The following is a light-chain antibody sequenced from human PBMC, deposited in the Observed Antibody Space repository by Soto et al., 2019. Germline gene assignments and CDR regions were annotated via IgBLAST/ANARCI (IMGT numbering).Light chain of an antibody. Sequence: DIQMTQSPSSLSASVGDRVTITCRASQGISNYLAWYQQKPGKVPKLLIYAASTLQSGVPSRFSGNGSGTDFTPTISSLQPEDGATYYCQKYNSAPRTFGQGTKVEIK. CDR2: AAS. J-gene: IGKJ1*01. V-gene: IGKV1-27*01. CDR1: QGISNY. CDR3: QKYNSAPRT.